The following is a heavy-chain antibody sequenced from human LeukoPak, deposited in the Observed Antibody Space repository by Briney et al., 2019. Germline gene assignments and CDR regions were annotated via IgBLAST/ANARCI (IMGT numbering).Heavy chain of an antibody. D-gene: IGHD5-18*01. CDR1: GFTFSDYG. J-gene: IGHJ6*02. CDR3: ARRLMDTAMAYYYYYALDV. Sequence: GGSLRLSCAASGFTFSDYGMNWVRQAPGKGLEWVANIKQDESEKYYVESVEGRFSISRDNAKNPLFLQMNSLRADDTAMYYCARRLMDTAMAYYYYYALDVWGQGTTVTVSS. V-gene: IGHV3-7*01. CDR2: IKQDESEK.